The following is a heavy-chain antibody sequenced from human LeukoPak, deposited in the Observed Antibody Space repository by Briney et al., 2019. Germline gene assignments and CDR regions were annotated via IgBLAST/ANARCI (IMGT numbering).Heavy chain of an antibody. V-gene: IGHV1-2*02. D-gene: IGHD5-12*01. CDR2: INPNSGGT. Sequence: GASVKVSCKASGYTFTGYYMHWVRQAPGQGLEWMGWINPNSGGTNYAQKFQGRVTMTRDTSISTAYMELSRLRSDDTAAYYCARADSGYVRPFDYWGQGTLVTVSS. J-gene: IGHJ4*02. CDR3: ARADSGYVRPFDY. CDR1: GYTFTGYY.